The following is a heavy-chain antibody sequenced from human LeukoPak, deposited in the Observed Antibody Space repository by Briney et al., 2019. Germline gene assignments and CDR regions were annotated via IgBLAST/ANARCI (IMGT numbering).Heavy chain of an antibody. CDR1: GYSISSGYY. Sequence: SSETLSLTCTVSGYSISSGYYWGWIRPPPGKGLEWIGSIYHSGSTYYNPSLKSQVTISVDTSKNQFSLKLSSVTAADTAVYYCARVPNIVVVPAAKGEGAFDIWRQGTMVTVSS. CDR3: ARVPNIVVVPAAKGEGAFDI. V-gene: IGHV4-38-2*02. CDR2: IYHSGST. D-gene: IGHD2-2*01. J-gene: IGHJ3*02.